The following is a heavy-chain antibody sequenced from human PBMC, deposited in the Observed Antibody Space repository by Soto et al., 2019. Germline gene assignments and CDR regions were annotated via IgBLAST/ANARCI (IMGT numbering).Heavy chain of an antibody. D-gene: IGHD5-12*01. CDR3: ARVRLGYGSKPYFFDN. CDR2: ISDDDSRT. V-gene: IGHV3-74*01. J-gene: IGHJ4*02. Sequence: GGSLRLSCAASVFTFNMYWMHWVRQAPGEGLEWVSRISDDDSRTDYADSVKGRFTISRDNAKNSVYLQMNTLRVADTGVYYCARVRLGYGSKPYFFDNWGLGTLVTVSS. CDR1: VFTFNMYW.